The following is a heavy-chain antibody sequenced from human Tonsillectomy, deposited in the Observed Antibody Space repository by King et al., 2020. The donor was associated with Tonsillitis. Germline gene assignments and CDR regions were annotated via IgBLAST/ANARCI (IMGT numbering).Heavy chain of an antibody. CDR1: GFTFSSYE. V-gene: IGHV3-48*03. Sequence: QLVQSGGGLVQPGGSLRLSCAASGFTFSSYEMNWVRQAPGKGLEWVSYISSSGYTIYYADSVKGRFTISRDNAKNSLYLQMNSLRAEDTAVYYCARDMLGGSYPLDYWGQGTLVTVSS. D-gene: IGHD1-26*01. J-gene: IGHJ4*02. CDR2: ISSSGYTI. CDR3: ARDMLGGSYPLDY.